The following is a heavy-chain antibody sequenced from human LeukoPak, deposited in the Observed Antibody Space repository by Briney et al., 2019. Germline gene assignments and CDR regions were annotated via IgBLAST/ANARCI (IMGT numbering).Heavy chain of an antibody. CDR2: ISGRGYNT. CDR3: AKDVMDEGGYYNYYDMDV. V-gene: IGHV3-23*01. D-gene: IGHD2-2*03. J-gene: IGHJ6*02. CDR1: GFIFSSYA. Sequence: GGSLRLSCAASGFIFSSYAMSWVRQAPGKGLEWVSVISGRGYNTYYADSVKGRFTISRDNSKNTLYLQMNSLRAEDTAVYYCAKDVMDEGGYYNYYDMDVWGQGATVTVSS.